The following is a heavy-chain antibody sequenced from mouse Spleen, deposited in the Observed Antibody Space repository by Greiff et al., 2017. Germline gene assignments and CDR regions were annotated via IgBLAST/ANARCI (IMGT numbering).Heavy chain of an antibody. V-gene: IGHV5-9-3*01. J-gene: IGHJ3*01. D-gene: IGHD2-10*01. CDR1: GFTFSSYA. CDR3: ARHRAYYGNYDWFAY. Sequence: EVKLMESGGGLVKPGGSLKLSCAASGFTFSSYAMSWVRQTPEKRLEWVATISSGGSYTYYPDSVKGRFTISRDNAKNTLYLQMSSLRSEDTAMYYCARHRAYYGNYDWFAYWGQGTLVTVSA. CDR2: ISSGGSYT.